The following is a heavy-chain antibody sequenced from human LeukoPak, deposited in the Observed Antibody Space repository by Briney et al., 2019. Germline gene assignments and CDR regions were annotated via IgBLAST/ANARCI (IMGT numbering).Heavy chain of an antibody. J-gene: IGHJ4*02. CDR3: AVAGTSNFDY. V-gene: IGHV1-8*03. D-gene: IGHD6-19*01. Sequence: ASVEVSCKASGYTFTRYDINWVRQATGQGLEWMGWMNPNSGNTGYAQKFQGRVTITRNTSISTAYMELSSLRSEDTAVYYCAVAGTSNFDYWGQGTLVTVSS. CDR2: MNPNSGNT. CDR1: GYTFTRYD.